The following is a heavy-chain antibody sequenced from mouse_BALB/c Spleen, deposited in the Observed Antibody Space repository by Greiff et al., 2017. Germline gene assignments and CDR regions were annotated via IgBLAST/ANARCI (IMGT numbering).Heavy chain of an antibody. CDR2: ILPGSGST. D-gene: IGHD2-4*01. Sequence: QVQLQQSGAELMKPGASVKISCKATGYTFSSYWIEWVKQRPGHGLEWIGEILPGSGSTNYNEKFKGKATFTADTSSNTAYMQLSSLTSEDSAVYYCARRGLRQGFDYWGQGTTLTVSS. V-gene: IGHV1-9*01. CDR1: GYTFSSYW. CDR3: ARRGLRQGFDY. J-gene: IGHJ2*01.